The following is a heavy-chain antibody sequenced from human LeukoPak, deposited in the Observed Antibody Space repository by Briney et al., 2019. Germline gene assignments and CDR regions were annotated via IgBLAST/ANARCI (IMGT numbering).Heavy chain of an antibody. CDR3: ASTRIVVVTASNWFDP. CDR2: IIPMSGTA. D-gene: IGHD2-21*02. V-gene: IGHV1-69*13. Sequence: GASVNVSCKASGGTFSSYAISWVRQAPGQGLEWMGGIIPMSGTANYAQKFQGRVTIIADESTSTAYMELSSLRSEDTAVYYCASTRIVVVTASNWFDPWGQGTLVTVSS. J-gene: IGHJ5*02. CDR1: GGTFSSYA.